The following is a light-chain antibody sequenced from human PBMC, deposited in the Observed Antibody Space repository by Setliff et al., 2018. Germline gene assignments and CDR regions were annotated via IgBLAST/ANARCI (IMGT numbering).Light chain of an antibody. J-gene: IGLJ2*01. CDR1: SGPVSTGYY. CDR3: VLYMGSGISV. V-gene: IGLV8-61*01. Sequence: QTVVTQEPSFAVSPGGTVTLTCGLSSGPVSTGYYPSWYQQTPGQAPRTLIYSTNTRSSGVPDRFSGSILGNKAALTITGAQADDESDYYCVLYMGSGISVFGGGTKGTVL. CDR2: STN.